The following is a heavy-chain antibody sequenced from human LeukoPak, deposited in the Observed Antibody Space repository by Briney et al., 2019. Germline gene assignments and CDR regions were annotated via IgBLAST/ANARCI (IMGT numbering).Heavy chain of an antibody. V-gene: IGHV4-59*01. CDR1: GGSISSYY. J-gene: IGHJ5*02. CDR2: IYYSGST. Sequence: SETLSLTCTVSGGSISSYYWSWIRQPPGKGLEWIGYIYYSGSTNYNPSLKSRVTISVDTSKNQFSLKLSSVTAADTAVYYCARESRRGYSYGFWFDPWGQGTLVTVSS. D-gene: IGHD5-18*01. CDR3: ARESRRGYSYGFWFDP.